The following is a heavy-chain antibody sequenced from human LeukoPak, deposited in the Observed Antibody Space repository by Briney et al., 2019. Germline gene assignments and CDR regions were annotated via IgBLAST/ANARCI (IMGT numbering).Heavy chain of an antibody. J-gene: IGHJ4*02. CDR2: IKEDGSET. CDR1: GFTFSSYW. CDR3: SRSLNN. Sequence: GGSLRLSCAASGFTFSSYWMHWVRQAPGKGLEWVANIKEDGSETYYVDSAKGRFTISRDNAKSSLYLQMDRVRVEDTAIYYCSRSLNNWGQGTLVTVSS. V-gene: IGHV3-7*01.